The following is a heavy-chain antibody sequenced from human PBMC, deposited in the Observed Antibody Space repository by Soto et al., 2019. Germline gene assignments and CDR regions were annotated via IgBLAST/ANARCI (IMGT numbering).Heavy chain of an antibody. CDR2: ISSSSSYI. CDR3: AADMVRGVSIPAFDY. CDR1: GFTFSSYS. D-gene: IGHD3-10*01. V-gene: IGHV3-21*01. J-gene: IGHJ4*02. Sequence: GGSLRLSCAASGFTFSSYSMNWVRQAPGKGLEWVSSISSSSSYIYYADSVKGRFTISRDNAKNSLYLQMNSLRAEDTAVYYCAADMVRGVSIPAFDYWGQGTLVTVSS.